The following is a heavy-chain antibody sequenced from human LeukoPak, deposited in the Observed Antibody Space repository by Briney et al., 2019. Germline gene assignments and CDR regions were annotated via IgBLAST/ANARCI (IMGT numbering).Heavy chain of an antibody. CDR2: IYYSGST. CDR3: ARETSVGATPYYFDY. J-gene: IGHJ4*02. CDR1: GGSISSSYY. D-gene: IGHD1-26*01. V-gene: IGHV4-61*01. Sequence: PSGTLSLTCAVSGGSISSSYYWSWIRQPPGKGLEWIGYIYYSGSTNYNPSLKSRVTISVDTSKNQFSLKLSSVTAADTAVYYCARETSVGATPYYFDYWGQGTLVTVSS.